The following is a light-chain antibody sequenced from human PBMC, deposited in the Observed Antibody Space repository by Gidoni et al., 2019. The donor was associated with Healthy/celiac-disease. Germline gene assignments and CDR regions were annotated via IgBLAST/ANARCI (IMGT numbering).Light chain of an antibody. CDR3: QQSYSTPRT. Sequence: DIQMTQSPSFLSASVGDRVTITCRASQSISSYLNWYQQKPGKAPKLLIYAASSLQSGVPSRFSGSGSGTDCTLPISSLQPEDFATYYCQQSYSTPRTFGQGTKVEIK. J-gene: IGKJ1*01. CDR1: QSISSY. CDR2: AAS. V-gene: IGKV1-39*01.